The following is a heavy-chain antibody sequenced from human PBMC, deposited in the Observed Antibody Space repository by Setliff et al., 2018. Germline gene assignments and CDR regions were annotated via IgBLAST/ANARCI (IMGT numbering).Heavy chain of an antibody. CDR1: GYTLTNYY. V-gene: IGHV1-46*01. D-gene: IGHD2-21*02. CDR2: INPSGGLT. Sequence: GASVKVSCKASGYTLTNYYMHWVRQAPGQGLEWMGIINPSGGLTRYAQKFQGRVTITTDESTSTGYMELSSLRSEDTAVYFCARESVVVVTTTNYYYYIDVWGEGTTVTVSS. CDR3: ARESVVVVTTTNYYYYIDV. J-gene: IGHJ6*03.